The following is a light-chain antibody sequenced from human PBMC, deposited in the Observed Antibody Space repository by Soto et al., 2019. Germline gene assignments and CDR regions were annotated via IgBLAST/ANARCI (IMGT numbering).Light chain of an antibody. J-gene: IGKJ3*01. Sequence: EIVLTQSPATLSLSPGERATLSCRASQSVSSYLAWYQQKPGQAPRLLIYDASNRATGIPARFSGSGSGTDLTLTISSLEPEDFAVYYCQQRSNWPPFTFGRRTKVDIK. CDR2: DAS. CDR3: QQRSNWPPFT. V-gene: IGKV3-11*01. CDR1: QSVSSY.